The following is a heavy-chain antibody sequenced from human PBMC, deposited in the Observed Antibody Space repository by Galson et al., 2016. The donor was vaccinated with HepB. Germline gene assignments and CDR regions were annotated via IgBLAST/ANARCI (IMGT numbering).Heavy chain of an antibody. CDR2: ISRGGYTK. D-gene: IGHD2-8*01. CDR3: ARVKWGDSSDSYYFDF. V-gene: IGHV3-11*01. J-gene: IGHJ4*02. CDR1: GFTFADFY. Sequence: SLRLSCAGSGFTFADFYMSWFRQAPGKGLEWISYISRGGYTKHSADSVKGRFTISRDNAKNLVYLQMDSLRAEDTAVYHCARVKWGDSSDSYYFDFWGQGTLVTVSS.